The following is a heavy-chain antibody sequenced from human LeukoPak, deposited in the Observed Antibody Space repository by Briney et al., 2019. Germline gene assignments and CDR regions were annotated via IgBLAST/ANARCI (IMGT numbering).Heavy chain of an antibody. J-gene: IGHJ4*02. CDR2: IYYSGST. D-gene: IGHD6-19*01. V-gene: IGHV4-31*03. CDR1: GGSVSSGGYY. Sequence: PSETLSLTCTVSGGSVSSGGYYWSWIRQHPGKGLEWIGYIYYSGSTYYNPSLKSRVTISVDTSKNQFSLKLSSVTAADTAVYYCARGVGSGWYPYFDYWGQGTLVTVSS. CDR3: ARGVGSGWYPYFDY.